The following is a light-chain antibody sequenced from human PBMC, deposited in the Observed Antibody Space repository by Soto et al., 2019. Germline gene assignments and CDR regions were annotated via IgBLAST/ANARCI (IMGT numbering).Light chain of an antibody. CDR2: AAS. CDR3: LLDYAYFWA. CDR1: QGMSFY. J-gene: IGKJ1*01. Sequence: IQLTQSPSSLSASVGDRVTITCRASQGMSFYLGWYQQKPGKVPKLLIYAASTLQSGVPSRFSGSGFGTDFTLTINSLQPEDFATYYCLLDYAYFWAFGQGTNV. V-gene: IGKV1-6*01.